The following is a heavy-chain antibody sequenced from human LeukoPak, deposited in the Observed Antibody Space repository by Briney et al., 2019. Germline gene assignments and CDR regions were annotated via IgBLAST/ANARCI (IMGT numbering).Heavy chain of an antibody. CDR3: ARDGYGGHYYYYYMDV. Sequence: PSETLSLTCTVSGGSMKSGSYYWGWIRQPPGKGLEWIGSIYYSGSTYYNPSLKSRVTISVDTSKNQFSLKLSSVTAADTAVYYCARDGYGGHYYYYYMDVWGKGTTVTVSS. CDR2: IYYSGST. V-gene: IGHV4-39*07. J-gene: IGHJ6*03. CDR1: GGSMKSGSYY. D-gene: IGHD5-18*01.